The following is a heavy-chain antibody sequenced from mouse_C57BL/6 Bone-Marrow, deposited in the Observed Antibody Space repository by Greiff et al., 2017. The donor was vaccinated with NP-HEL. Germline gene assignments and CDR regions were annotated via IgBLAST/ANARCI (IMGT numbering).Heavy chain of an antibody. Sequence: EVQLQQSGPELVKPGAPVKIPCKASGYTFTDYNMDWVKQSHGKSLEWIGDINPNNGGTIYNQKFKGKATLTVDKSSSTAYMERRSRTSEDTAVYYCARGGCYHGVYFDVWGTGTTVTVSS. V-gene: IGHV1-18*01. CDR2: INPNNGGT. D-gene: IGHD3-3*01. CDR1: GYTFTDYN. J-gene: IGHJ1*03. CDR3: ARGGCYHGVYFDV.